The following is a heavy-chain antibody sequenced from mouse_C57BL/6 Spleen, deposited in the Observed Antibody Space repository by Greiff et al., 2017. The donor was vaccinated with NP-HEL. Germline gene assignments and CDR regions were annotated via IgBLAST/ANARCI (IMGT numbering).Heavy chain of an antibody. CDR3: AREQTAQATDY. J-gene: IGHJ2*01. Sequence: VKLMESGAELARPGASVKLSCKASGYTFTSYGISWVKQRTGQGLEWIGEIYPRSGNTYYNEKFKGKATLTADKSSSTAYMELRSLTSEDSAVYFCAREQTAQATDYWGQGTTLTVAS. D-gene: IGHD3-2*02. V-gene: IGHV1-81*01. CDR1: GYTFTSYG. CDR2: IYPRSGNT.